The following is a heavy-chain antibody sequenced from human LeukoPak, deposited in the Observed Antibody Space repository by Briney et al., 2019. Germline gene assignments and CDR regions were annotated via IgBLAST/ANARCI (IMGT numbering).Heavy chain of an antibody. V-gene: IGHV3-11*01. CDR3: ARFGDTMVREPGRIDY. CDR1: GFPFSDYY. J-gene: IGHJ4*02. D-gene: IGHD3-10*01. CDR2: ISSSGSTI. Sequence: PGGSLRLSCAASGFPFSDYYMSWIRQAPGKGLEWVSYISSSGSTIYYADSVKGRFTISRDNAKNSLYLQMNSLRAEDTAVYYCARFGDTMVREPGRIDYWGQGTLVTVSS.